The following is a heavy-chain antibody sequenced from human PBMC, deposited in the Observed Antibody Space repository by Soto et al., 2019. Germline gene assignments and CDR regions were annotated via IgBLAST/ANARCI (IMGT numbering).Heavy chain of an antibody. Sequence: QVQLVQSGSEVKKPGASVKVSCKASGYTFTGYYMHWVRQAPGQGLEWMGWINPNTGGTNYAQKFQGRVTMTRDTSISTAYMELSRLRSDDTAVYYCARVNVVVVAATREYYFDYWGQGTLVIVSS. J-gene: IGHJ4*02. V-gene: IGHV1-2*02. CDR1: GYTFTGYY. CDR3: ARVNVVVVAATREYYFDY. CDR2: INPNTGGT. D-gene: IGHD2-15*01.